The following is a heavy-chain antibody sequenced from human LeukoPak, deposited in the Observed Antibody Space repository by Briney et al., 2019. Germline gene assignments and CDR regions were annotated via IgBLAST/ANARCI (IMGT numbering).Heavy chain of an antibody. Sequence: ASVKVSCKASGYTFTGYYMHWVRQAPGQGLEWMGWINPNSGDTNYAQKFQGRVTMTRDTSISTAYMELSRLRSDDTAVYYCAREGDYYDSSGYYNYWYFDLWGRGTLVTVSS. CDR3: AREGDYYDSSGYYNYWYFDL. CDR1: GYTFTGYY. D-gene: IGHD3-22*01. V-gene: IGHV1-2*02. J-gene: IGHJ2*01. CDR2: INPNSGDT.